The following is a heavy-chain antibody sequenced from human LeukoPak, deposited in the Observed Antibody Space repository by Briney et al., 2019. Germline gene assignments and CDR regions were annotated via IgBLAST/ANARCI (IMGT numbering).Heavy chain of an antibody. D-gene: IGHD3-10*01. J-gene: IGHJ1*01. CDR3: ARATYYYGSGSYRGYFQH. V-gene: IGHV4-34*01. Sequence: SETLSLTCAVYGGSFSGYYWSWIRQPPGKGLEWIGEINHSGSTNYNPSLKRRATISVDTSKNQFSLKLSSVTAADTAVYYCARATYYYGSGSYRGYFQHWGQGTLVTVSS. CDR1: GGSFSGYY. CDR2: INHSGST.